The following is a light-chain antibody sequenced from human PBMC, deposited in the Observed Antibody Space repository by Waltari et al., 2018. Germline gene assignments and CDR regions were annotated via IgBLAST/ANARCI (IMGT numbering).Light chain of an antibody. Sequence: QGRVPTDGSTYVSWYQQRPGQSPRRLIYQVSKRDSGVPDRFRGSGSGTDFTLEISRVEADDVGFYYCMQAKFWPWTFGQGTEVEIK. J-gene: IGKJ1*01. CDR2: QVS. CDR3: MQAKFWPWT. CDR1: QGRVPTDGSTY. V-gene: IGKV2-30*02.